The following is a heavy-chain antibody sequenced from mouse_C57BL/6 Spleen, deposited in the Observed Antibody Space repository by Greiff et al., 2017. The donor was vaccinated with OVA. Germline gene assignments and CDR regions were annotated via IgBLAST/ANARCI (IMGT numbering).Heavy chain of an antibody. Sequence: VQLQQSGAELVKPGASVKLSCTASGYTFTDYYMHWVKQRPEQGLEWIGRIDPEDGETKYAPKFQGKATLTVDTSSSTAYLQLSSLTSEDTAVYYCAIKGYYYGCGHDYWGQGTTLTVSS. CDR1: GYTFTDYY. D-gene: IGHD1-1*01. CDR3: AIKGYYYGCGHDY. V-gene: IGHV14-2*01. J-gene: IGHJ2*01. CDR2: IDPEDGET.